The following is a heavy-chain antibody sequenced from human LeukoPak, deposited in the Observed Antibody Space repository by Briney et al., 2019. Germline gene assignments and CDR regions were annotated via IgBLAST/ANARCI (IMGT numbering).Heavy chain of an antibody. J-gene: IGHJ4*02. CDR1: GFTFDDYA. CDR3: AKDIGSGSYYYFDY. Sequence: GGSLRLSCAASGFTFDDYAIHWVRQAPGKGLEWVSGISWNSGSIGYADSVKGRFTISRDNAKNSLYLQMNSLRAEDTALYYCAKDIGSGSYYYFDYWGQGTLVTVSS. D-gene: IGHD3-10*01. CDR2: ISWNSGSI. V-gene: IGHV3-9*01.